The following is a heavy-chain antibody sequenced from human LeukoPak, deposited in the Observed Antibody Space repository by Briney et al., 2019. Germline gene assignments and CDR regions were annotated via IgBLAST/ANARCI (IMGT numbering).Heavy chain of an antibody. J-gene: IGHJ4*02. D-gene: IGHD3-9*01. CDR3: VNSEFYDILTGPGGY. Sequence: GGSLRLSCSASGFPFSSYAMHWVRQAPGKGLEYVSAISSNGGSTYYADSVKGRFTISRDNSKNTLYLQMSSLRAEDTAVYYCVNSEFYDILTGPGGYWGQGTLVTVSS. CDR1: GFPFSSYA. CDR2: ISSNGGST. V-gene: IGHV3-64D*06.